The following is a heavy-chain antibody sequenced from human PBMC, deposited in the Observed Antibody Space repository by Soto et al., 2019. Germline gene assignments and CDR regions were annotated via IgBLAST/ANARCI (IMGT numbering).Heavy chain of an antibody. V-gene: IGHV3-64D*08. CDR3: VSCSERIVAPTNWSDP. Sequence: PGGSLRLSCSASGFTFSSYAMHWVRQAPGKGLEYVSAISSNGGSTYYADSVKDRFTISRDNSKNTLYLQMSSLRAEDTAVYYCVSCSERIVAPTNWSDPWGQGPLVTLFS. CDR1: GFTFSSYA. CDR2: ISSNGGST. D-gene: IGHD5-12*01. J-gene: IGHJ5*02.